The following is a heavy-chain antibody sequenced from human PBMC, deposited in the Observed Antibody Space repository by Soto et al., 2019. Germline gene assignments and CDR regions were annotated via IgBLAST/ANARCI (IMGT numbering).Heavy chain of an antibody. Sequence: PGGSLRLSCAASKFIFMSYGMHWVRQAPGKGLEWVAVISYDGSNKYYADSVKGRFTISRDNSKNTLYLQMNSLRAEDTAVYYCAKVAAAGTFRVFYYYGMDVWGQGTTVTVSS. CDR1: KFIFMSYG. CDR2: ISYDGSNK. J-gene: IGHJ6*02. V-gene: IGHV3-30*18. D-gene: IGHD6-13*01. CDR3: AKVAAAGTFRVFYYYGMDV.